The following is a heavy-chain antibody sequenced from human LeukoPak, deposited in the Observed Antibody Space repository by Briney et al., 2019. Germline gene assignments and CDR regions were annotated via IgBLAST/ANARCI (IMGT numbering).Heavy chain of an antibody. CDR3: ARPPTVFGVVDYYFDH. CDR1: GFTFSNYW. V-gene: IGHV3-7*01. J-gene: IGHJ4*02. CDR2: IKQDGSEK. D-gene: IGHD3-3*01. Sequence: GGSLRLSCAASGFTFSNYWMSWVRQAPGKGLEWVANIKQDGSEKYYVDSVKGRFTISRDNARNSLYLQINSLRAEDTAVYFCARPPTVFGVVDYYFDHWGQGTLVTVSS.